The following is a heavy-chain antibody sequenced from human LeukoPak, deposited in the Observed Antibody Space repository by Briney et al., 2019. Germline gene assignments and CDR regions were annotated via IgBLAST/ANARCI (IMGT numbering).Heavy chain of an antibody. D-gene: IGHD2-21*01. V-gene: IGHV4-61*08. CDR2: IYSTGST. CDR1: GGSISSGGYS. CDR3: AKSLRFGDFDY. Sequence: SETLSLTCAVSGGSISSGGYSWSWIRQPPGKGLEWIGRIYSTGSTNYNPSLKSRVTMSVDTSKNQFSLRLSSVTAADTAVYYCAKSLRFGDFDYWGQGTLVTVSS. J-gene: IGHJ4*02.